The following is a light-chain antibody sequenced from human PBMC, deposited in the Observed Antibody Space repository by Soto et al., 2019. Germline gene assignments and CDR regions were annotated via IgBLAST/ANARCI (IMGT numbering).Light chain of an antibody. CDR1: SSDVGGYNL. CDR3: CSYAGPYTWV. J-gene: IGLJ3*02. Sequence: QSALTQPASVSGSPGQSITIYCTGTSSDVGGYNLVSWYQHHPGKAPKVMIYEDSERPSGVSNRFSGSKSGNTASLTISGLQAEDEADYYCCSYAGPYTWVFGGGTKLTAL. CDR2: EDS. V-gene: IGLV2-23*01.